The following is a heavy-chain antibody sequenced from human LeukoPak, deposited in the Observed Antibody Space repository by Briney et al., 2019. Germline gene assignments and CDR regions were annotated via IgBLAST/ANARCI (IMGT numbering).Heavy chain of an antibody. J-gene: IGHJ4*02. CDR2: INKDGGEK. CDR3: VKDPPPRYSGSPPAY. D-gene: IGHD1-26*01. CDR1: GFTFSIYW. V-gene: IGHV3-7*03. Sequence: GGSLRLSCAASGFTFSIYWMSWVRQAPGKGLEWVANINKDGGEKYYVDSVKGRFTISRDNAKNSLYLQMNSLRADDTAVYYCVKDPPPRYSGSPPAYWGQGTLVTVSS.